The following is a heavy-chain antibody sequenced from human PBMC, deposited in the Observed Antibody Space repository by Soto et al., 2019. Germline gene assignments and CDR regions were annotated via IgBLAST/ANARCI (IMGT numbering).Heavy chain of an antibody. V-gene: IGHV3-33*01. D-gene: IGHD3-10*01. J-gene: IGHJ4*02. CDR1: GFTFNTFG. Sequence: PGGSLRLSCAASGFTFNTFGMHWVRQAPGKGLEWVAVIWNDGSNKYYVDSVRGRFTISRDNSKKTLYLQMDSLRAEDTAVYYCARDRIYGSGSFYNVGYWGQGTLVTVSS. CDR3: ARDRIYGSGSFYNVGY. CDR2: IWNDGSNK.